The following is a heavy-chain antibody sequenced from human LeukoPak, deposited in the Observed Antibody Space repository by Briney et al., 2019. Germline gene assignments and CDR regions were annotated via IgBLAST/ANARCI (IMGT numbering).Heavy chain of an antibody. CDR2: IYYSGST. CDR3: ARRLALGTYDY. CDR1: GGSISSSSYY. Sequence: SETLSLTCTVSGGSISSSSYYWGWIRQPPGKGLEWIGTIYYSGSTYYNPSLKSRVTISVDTSKNQFSLKLSSVTAADTAVYYCARRLALGTYDYWGQGTLATVSP. V-gene: IGHV4-39*01. D-gene: IGHD1-26*01. J-gene: IGHJ4*02.